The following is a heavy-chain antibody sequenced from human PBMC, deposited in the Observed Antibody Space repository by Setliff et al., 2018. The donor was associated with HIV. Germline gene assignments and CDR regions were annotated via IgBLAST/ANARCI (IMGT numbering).Heavy chain of an antibody. J-gene: IGHJ1*01. Sequence: ASVKVSCKASGFTFTSSAMQWVRQARGQRLEWIGWIVVGSGNTNYAQKFRERVTITRDMSTSTAYMELSSLRSEDTAVYYCAADCSGGSCPEYFQHWGQGTLVTVS. CDR3: AADCSGGSCPEYFQH. D-gene: IGHD2-15*01. CDR1: GFTFTSSA. CDR2: IVVGSGNT. V-gene: IGHV1-58*02.